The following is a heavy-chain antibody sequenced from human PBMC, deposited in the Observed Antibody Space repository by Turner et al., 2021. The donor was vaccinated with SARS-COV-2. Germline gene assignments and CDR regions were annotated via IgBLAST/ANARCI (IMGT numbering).Heavy chain of an antibody. Sequence: QLQLQESGPGLVKPSETLSLTCAVSGGSISSSSYYWDWIRQPPGKGLEWIGSIYFSGITYYNPSLKSRVTISVDTSKNQFSLKLSSVTATDTAVYYCARRLVVQGTDDYSYYYGMDVWGQGTTVTVSS. J-gene: IGHJ6*02. CDR1: GGSISSSSYY. D-gene: IGHD3-22*01. V-gene: IGHV4-39*01. CDR3: ARRLVVQGTDDYSYYYGMDV. CDR2: IYFSGIT.